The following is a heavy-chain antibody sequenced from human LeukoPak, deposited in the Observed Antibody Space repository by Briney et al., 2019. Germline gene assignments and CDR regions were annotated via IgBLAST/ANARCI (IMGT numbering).Heavy chain of an antibody. CDR2: IIPIFGTA. D-gene: IGHD3-9*01. V-gene: IGHV1-69*06. Sequence: SVKVSCKSSGGTFSSYAISWVRQAPGQGLEWMGGIIPIFGTANYAQKFQGRVTITADKSTSTAYMELSSLRSEDTAVYYCARDYRSYDILTGYYPSGMDVWGKGTTVTVSS. J-gene: IGHJ6*04. CDR3: ARDYRSYDILTGYYPSGMDV. CDR1: GGTFSSYA.